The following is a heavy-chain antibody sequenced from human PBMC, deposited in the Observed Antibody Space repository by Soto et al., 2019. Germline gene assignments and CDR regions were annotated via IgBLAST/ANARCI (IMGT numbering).Heavy chain of an antibody. CDR1: GFTFSSYA. CDR2: SSGSGGST. CDR3: AKSLLAATTLDVWFDH. V-gene: IGHV3-23*01. D-gene: IGHD2-15*01. Sequence: EVQLLESGGGLVQPGGSLRLSCAASGFTFSSYAMSWVRQAPGKGLEWGSASSGSGGSTYYADSVKGRFTIARDNSKNTLYLQMNSLRAEDTAVYYCAKSLLAATTLDVWFDHWGKGTLVTVSS. J-gene: IGHJ5*02.